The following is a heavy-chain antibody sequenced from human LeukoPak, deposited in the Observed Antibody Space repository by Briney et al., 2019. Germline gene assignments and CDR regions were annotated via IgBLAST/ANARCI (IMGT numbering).Heavy chain of an antibody. CDR2: IFPTDSDT. Sequence: GESLQISCKASGYRFTSQWIGWVRQMPGKGLEWMGIIFPTDSDTTYSPSFQGQVIISADKSISTAYLQWSSLKASDSAVYYCARRTTRNDAFDIWGQGTMVTVSS. J-gene: IGHJ3*02. CDR1: GYRFTSQW. D-gene: IGHD1-14*01. CDR3: ARRTTRNDAFDI. V-gene: IGHV5-51*01.